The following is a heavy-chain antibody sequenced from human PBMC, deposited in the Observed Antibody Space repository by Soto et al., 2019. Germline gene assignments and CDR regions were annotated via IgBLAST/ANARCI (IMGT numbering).Heavy chain of an antibody. Sequence: SETLSLTCTVSGGSISSYYWSWIRQPPGKGLEWIGYVSSTGSTNYNPSLKSRVILSLDTSTSEVSLSLTSVTAADAAVYFCARFSPPRKSYDSNPGWFDPWGQGIMVTVSS. J-gene: IGHJ5*02. D-gene: IGHD3-22*01. CDR2: VSSTGST. CDR1: GGSISSYY. CDR3: ARFSPPRKSYDSNPGWFDP. V-gene: IGHV4-59*01.